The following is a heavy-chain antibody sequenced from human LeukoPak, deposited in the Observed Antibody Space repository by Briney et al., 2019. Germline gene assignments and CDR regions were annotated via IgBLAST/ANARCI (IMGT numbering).Heavy chain of an antibody. CDR1: GFTFSSYS. CDR2: ISGSSSYI. V-gene: IGHV3-21*01. D-gene: IGHD4-17*01. CDR3: ARDRPVTPIDY. J-gene: IGHJ4*02. Sequence: GGSLRLSCAASGFTFSSYSMNWVRQAPGKGLEWVSSISGSSSYIYYADSVKGRFTISRDNAKNSLYLQMNSLRAEDTAVYYCARDRPVTPIDYWGQGTLVTVSS.